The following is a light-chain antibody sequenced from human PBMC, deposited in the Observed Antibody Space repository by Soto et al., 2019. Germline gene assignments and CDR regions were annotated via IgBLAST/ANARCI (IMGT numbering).Light chain of an antibody. CDR2: EVS. CDR1: SSDVGSYNL. Sequence: QSALTQPASVSGSPGQSITISCTGTSSDVGSYNLVSWYQHHPGKAPKLMIYEVSKRPSGVSNRFSGFKSGNTASLTISGLQAEDEADDYCCSYAGSSTLVFGGGTKLTVL. V-gene: IGLV2-23*02. CDR3: CSYAGSSTLV. J-gene: IGLJ2*01.